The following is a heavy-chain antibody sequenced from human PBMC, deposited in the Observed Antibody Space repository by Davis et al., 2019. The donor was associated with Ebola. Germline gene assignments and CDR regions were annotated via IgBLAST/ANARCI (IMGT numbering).Heavy chain of an antibody. CDR2: IYPGDADT. J-gene: IGHJ4*02. CDR3: ARHGDLGVSGSFFDI. D-gene: IGHD3-10*01. CDR1: GFDLRNYW. Sequence: KVSCKASGFDLRNYWIAWVRQMPGKGLEWMAIIYPGDADTRYSPSFQGQVTISADASITTAYVQWTSLKASDSAMYYCARHGDLGVSGSFFDIWGQGTLVTVSS. V-gene: IGHV5-51*01.